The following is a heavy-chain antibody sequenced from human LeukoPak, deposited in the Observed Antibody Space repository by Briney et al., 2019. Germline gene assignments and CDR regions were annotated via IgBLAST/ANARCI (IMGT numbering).Heavy chain of an antibody. CDR3: AREPRQIAAAKINWFDP. D-gene: IGHD6-13*01. V-gene: IGHV3-23*01. J-gene: IGHJ5*02. Sequence: GGSLRLSCVGSEFSFPNYAMSWVRQAPGRGLEWVSSIGGSGGGTYYADSVKGRFTISKDNAKNSLYLQMNSLRAEDTAVYYCAREPRQIAAAKINWFDPWGQGTLVTVSS. CDR1: EFSFPNYA. CDR2: IGGSGGGT.